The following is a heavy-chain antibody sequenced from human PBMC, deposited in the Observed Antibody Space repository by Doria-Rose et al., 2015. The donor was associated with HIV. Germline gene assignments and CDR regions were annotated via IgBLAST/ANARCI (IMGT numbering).Heavy chain of an antibody. CDR2: IFSDDER. CDR3: ARIKSSRWYHKYYFDF. J-gene: IGHJ4*02. D-gene: IGHD6-13*01. V-gene: IGHV2-26*01. CDR1: GVSLSSPGMG. Sequence: QVTLKESGPVLAKPAETLTLTCTVSGVSLSSPGMGVSWIRQPPGKALEWLANIFSDDERSYTTSLKSRLTISRGTSKSQVVLTMTDMDPVDTATYYCARIKSSRWYHKYYFDFWGQGTLVIVSA.